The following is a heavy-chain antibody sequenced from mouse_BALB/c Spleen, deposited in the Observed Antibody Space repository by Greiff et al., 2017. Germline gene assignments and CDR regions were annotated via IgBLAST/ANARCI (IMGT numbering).Heavy chain of an antibody. J-gene: IGHJ4*01. CDR2: IWSGGST. Sequence: VKLMESGPGLVQPSQSLSITCTVSGFSLTSYGVHWVRQSPGKGLEWLGVIWSGGSTDYNAAFISRLSISKDNSKSQVFFKMNSLQADDTAIYYCARKRGDGNYFYAMDYWGQGTSVTVSS. D-gene: IGHD2-1*01. CDR1: GFSLTSYG. CDR3: ARKRGDGNYFYAMDY. V-gene: IGHV2-4-1*01.